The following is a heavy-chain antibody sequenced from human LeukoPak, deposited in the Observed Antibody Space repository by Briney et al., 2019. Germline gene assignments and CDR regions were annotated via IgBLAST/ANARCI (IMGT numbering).Heavy chain of an antibody. J-gene: IGHJ4*02. CDR1: GFTFSSYT. Sequence: PGGSLRLSCAASGFTFSSYTMHWVRQAPGKGLEWVAFISYDGNHKYYGDSVKGRFTISRDNSKNTLCLQMNSLRGEDTAVYYCARDRPTTVFLDYWGQGTLVTVSS. D-gene: IGHD4-17*01. V-gene: IGHV3-30*04. CDR2: ISYDGNHK. CDR3: ARDRPTTVFLDY.